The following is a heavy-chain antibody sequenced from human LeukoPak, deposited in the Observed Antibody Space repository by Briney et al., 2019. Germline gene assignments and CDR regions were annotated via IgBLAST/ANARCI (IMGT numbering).Heavy chain of an antibody. D-gene: IGHD3-3*01. CDR3: ARGLTYYDFWSGYPPGNWFDP. J-gene: IGHJ5*02. CDR2: IYYSGST. Sequence: SETLSLTCTVSGGSISSYYWSWIRQPPGKGLEWIGYIYYSGSTNYNPSLKSRVTISVDTSKNQFSLKLSSVTAADTAVYYCARGLTYYDFWSGYPPGNWFDPWGQGTLVTVSS. V-gene: IGHV4-59*01. CDR1: GGSISSYY.